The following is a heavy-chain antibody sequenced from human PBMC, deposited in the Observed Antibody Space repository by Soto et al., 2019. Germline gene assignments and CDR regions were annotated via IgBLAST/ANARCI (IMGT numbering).Heavy chain of an antibody. CDR2: IDPSDSYT. CDR3: ARLRRQLVFDAHGMDV. J-gene: IGHJ6*02. D-gene: IGHD6-13*01. Sequence: GESLKISCKGSGYSFTSYWISWVRQMPGKGLEWMGRIDPSDSYTNYSPSFQGHVTISADKSISTAYLQWSSLKASDTAMYYCARLRRQLVFDAHGMDVWGQGTTVTVSS. V-gene: IGHV5-10-1*01. CDR1: GYSFTSYW.